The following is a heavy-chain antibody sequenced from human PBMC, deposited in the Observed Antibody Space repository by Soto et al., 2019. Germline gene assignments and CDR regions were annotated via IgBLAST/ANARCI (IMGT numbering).Heavy chain of an antibody. CDR2: ISSSSSYI. V-gene: IGHV3-21*01. CDR1: GFTFSSYS. D-gene: IGHD3-10*01. CDR3: AWSNHYGSGSYYNI. J-gene: IGHJ3*02. Sequence: GGSLRLSCAASGFTFSSYSMNWVRQAPGKGLEWVSSISSSSSYIYYADSVKGRFTISRDNAKNSLYLQMNSLRAEDTAVYYCAWSNHYGSGSYYNIWGQGTMVTVSS.